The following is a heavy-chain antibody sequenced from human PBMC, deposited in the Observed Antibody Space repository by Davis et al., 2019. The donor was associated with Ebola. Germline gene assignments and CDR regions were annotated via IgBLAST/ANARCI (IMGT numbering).Heavy chain of an antibody. D-gene: IGHD3-10*01. Sequence: GESLKISCKASGYTFTSYWIGWVRHMPGKGLEWMGIIYPGDFDTIYSPSFPGQVTISAEKSINTAYLQWSSLKASDTAMYYCARPRSRWFGEFHFDYWGQGTLVTVSS. J-gene: IGHJ4*02. CDR1: GYTFTSYW. V-gene: IGHV5-51*01. CDR3: ARPRSRWFGEFHFDY. CDR2: IYPGDFDT.